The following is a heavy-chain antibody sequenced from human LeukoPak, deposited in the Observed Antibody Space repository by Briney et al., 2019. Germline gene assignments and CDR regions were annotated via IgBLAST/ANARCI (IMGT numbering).Heavy chain of an antibody. Sequence: GASVKVSCKASGYTFTGYYMHWVRQAPGQGLEWMGWINPNSGGTNYAQKFQGRVTITRDTSMTTAYMELSRLRSDDTAVYYCARDGNIYGSGRGYLDVWAKGPRSPSP. CDR2: INPNSGGT. J-gene: IGHJ6*03. CDR3: ARDGNIYGSGRGYLDV. CDR1: GYTFTGYY. V-gene: IGHV1-2*02. D-gene: IGHD3-10*01.